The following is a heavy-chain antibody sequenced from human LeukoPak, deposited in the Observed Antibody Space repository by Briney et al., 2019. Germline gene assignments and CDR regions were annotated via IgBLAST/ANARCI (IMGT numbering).Heavy chain of an antibody. CDR2: INPSGGST. CDR1: GYTFTSYS. J-gene: IGHJ5*02. CDR3: AKGGSCNSASGGDCSHLLIA. D-gene: IGHD2-21*02. Sequence: ASVKVSCKASGYTFTSYSMHWVRQAPGQGLEWMGIINPSGGSTSYAQKFQGRVTMTRDTSTSTVYMELSSLRSEDTAVYYCAKGGSCNSASGGDCSHLLIAWGQGTLVTVSS. V-gene: IGHV1-46*01.